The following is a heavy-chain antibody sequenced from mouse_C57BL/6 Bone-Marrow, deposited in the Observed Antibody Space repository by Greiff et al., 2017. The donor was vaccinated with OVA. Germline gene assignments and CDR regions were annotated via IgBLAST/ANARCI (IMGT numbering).Heavy chain of an antibody. CDR3: GRCYGPHFDY. D-gene: IGHD1-1*01. CDR2: IDPNSGGN. Sequence: QVQLKQPGAELVKPGASVKLSCKASGYTFTSYWMHWVKQRPGRGLEWIGRIDPNSGGNKYNEKFKSKATLTVEKPSSTAYMQLSSLTSAASAVYSCGRCYGPHFDYWGQGTTLTVSS. J-gene: IGHJ2*01. V-gene: IGHV1-72*01. CDR1: GYTFTSYW.